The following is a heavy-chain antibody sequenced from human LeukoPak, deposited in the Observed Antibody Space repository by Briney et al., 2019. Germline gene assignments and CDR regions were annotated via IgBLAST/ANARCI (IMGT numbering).Heavy chain of an antibody. D-gene: IGHD2-8*02. CDR2: ISYSGST. CDR1: GGSISSSSYY. Sequence: TPSETLSLTCTVSGGSISSSSYYWGWIRQPLGKGLEWIASISYSGSTYYNPSLKSRVTISVDTSKNQFSLRLSSVTAADTAVYYCARLPTDLLAFDYWGQGTLVTVSS. V-gene: IGHV4-39*01. CDR3: ARLPTDLLAFDY. J-gene: IGHJ4*02.